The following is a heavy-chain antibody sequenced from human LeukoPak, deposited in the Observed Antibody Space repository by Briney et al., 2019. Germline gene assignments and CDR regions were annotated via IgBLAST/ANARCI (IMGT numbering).Heavy chain of an antibody. D-gene: IGHD3-22*01. CDR1: GYSITSGYY. V-gene: IGHV4-38-2*02. CDR3: ASPAPRYYYDSSGYYYLWDY. Sequence: SETLSLTCIVSGYSITSGYYWGWIRQPPGKGLEWIGDIYPSGSTYYNPSLKSRVTISVGTSKNQFSLNLTSVTAADTAVYYCASPAPRYYYDSSGYYYLWDYWGQGTLVTVSS. J-gene: IGHJ4*02. CDR2: IYPSGST.